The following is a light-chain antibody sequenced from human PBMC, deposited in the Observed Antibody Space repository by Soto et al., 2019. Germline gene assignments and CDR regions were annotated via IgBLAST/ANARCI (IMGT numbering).Light chain of an antibody. Sequence: DIPLTKSPCFLSASVGDIVTITCRASQGISSYLAWYQVKPGKAPKPLIYAASTLQSGVPSRFSGSGSVTEFTLTISSLQTEDFAIYNCQQLKSYPLTFGGGTKVEIK. V-gene: IGKV1-9*01. CDR3: QQLKSYPLT. CDR2: AAS. CDR1: QGISSY. J-gene: IGKJ4*01.